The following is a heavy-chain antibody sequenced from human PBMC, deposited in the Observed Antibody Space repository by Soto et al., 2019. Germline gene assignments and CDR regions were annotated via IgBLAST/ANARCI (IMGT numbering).Heavy chain of an antibody. D-gene: IGHD1-1*01. CDR2: IDGSGGST. CDR1: GFTFSSYV. Sequence: GGSLRLSCAASGFTFSSYVMSWVRQAPGKGLEWVSGIDGSGGSTYYADSVKGRFTISRDNSKNTLYLQMNSLRAEDTAVYYCAKPGITYMAFDYWGQGTLVTSPQ. V-gene: IGHV3-23*01. CDR3: AKPGITYMAFDY. J-gene: IGHJ4*02.